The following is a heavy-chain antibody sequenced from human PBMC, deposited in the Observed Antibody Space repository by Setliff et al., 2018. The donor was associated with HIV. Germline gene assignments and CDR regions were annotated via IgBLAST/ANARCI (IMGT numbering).Heavy chain of an antibody. J-gene: IGHJ6*02. Sequence: ASVKVSCKASGGTFSSYAISWVRQAPGQGLEWMGGIIPILGIANYAQKFQGRVTITADKSTSTAYMELSSLRSEDTAVYYCARDVEHMMDVWGQGTTVTVSS. CDR3: ARDVEHMMDV. CDR2: IIPILGIA. CDR1: GGTFSSYA. V-gene: IGHV1-69*10.